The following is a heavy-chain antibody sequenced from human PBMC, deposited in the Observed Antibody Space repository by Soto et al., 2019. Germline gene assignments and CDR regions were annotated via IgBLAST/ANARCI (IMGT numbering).Heavy chain of an antibody. CDR3: AKDRPVGATPYYFDY. CDR2: IRGGGGND. V-gene: IGHV3-30*02. Sequence: PGGSLRLSCATSGFIFSRSGLHWVRQAPGKGLEWVAAIRGGGGNDCYADSVTGRFTISRDNSKSTLYLQMNSLRVEDTAVYYCAKDRPVGATPYYFDYWGQGTLVNVSS. J-gene: IGHJ4*02. D-gene: IGHD1-26*01. CDR1: GFIFSRSG.